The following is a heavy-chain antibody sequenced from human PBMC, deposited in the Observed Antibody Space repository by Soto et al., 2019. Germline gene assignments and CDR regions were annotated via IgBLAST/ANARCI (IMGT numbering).Heavy chain of an antibody. Sequence: PGGSLRLSCAASGFTFSSYAMSWVRPAPGKGLEWVSAISGSGGSTYYADSVKGRFTISRDNSKNTLYLQMNSLRAEDTAVYYCAKLVTSIVYYFDYWGQGTLVTVSS. CDR2: ISGSGGST. CDR1: GFTFSSYA. D-gene: IGHD1-26*01. CDR3: AKLVTSIVYYFDY. V-gene: IGHV3-23*01. J-gene: IGHJ4*02.